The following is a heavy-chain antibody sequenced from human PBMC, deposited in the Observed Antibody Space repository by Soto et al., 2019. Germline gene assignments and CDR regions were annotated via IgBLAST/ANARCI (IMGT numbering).Heavy chain of an antibody. V-gene: IGHV3-64D*06. D-gene: IGHD3-22*01. CDR2: ISTNGGST. CDR3: VKGEYYYDSSGYYPFDY. Sequence: PGGSLRLSCSASGFTFSRYAMHWGRQAPGKGLEYVSSISTNGGSTHYADSVKGRFTISRDNSKNTQYLQMSSLRADDTAVYYCVKGEYYYDSSGYYPFDYWGQGT. J-gene: IGHJ4*02. CDR1: GFTFSRYA.